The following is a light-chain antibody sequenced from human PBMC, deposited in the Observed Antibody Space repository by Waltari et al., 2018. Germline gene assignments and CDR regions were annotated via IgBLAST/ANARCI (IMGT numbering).Light chain of an antibody. CDR1: GGPSSNP. CDR2: VNSDGSH. Sequence: QLVLTQSPSASASLRAPVTLTGTLTGGPSSNPIASLQQQPEKGPRYLMKVNSDGSHSKGDEIPDRFSGSSSGAERYLTISSVQSEDEADYYCQTGGHGTWVFGGGTTLTVL. CDR3: QTGGHGTWV. V-gene: IGLV4-69*01. J-gene: IGLJ3*02.